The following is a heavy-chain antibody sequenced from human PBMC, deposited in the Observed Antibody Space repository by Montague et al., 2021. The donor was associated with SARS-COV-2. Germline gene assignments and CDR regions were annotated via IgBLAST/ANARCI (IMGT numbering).Heavy chain of an antibody. J-gene: IGHJ4*02. D-gene: IGHD1-7*01. CDR2: TYYRSRWYD. Sequence: CAIFGDSVSSSSVAWNWIRQSPSRGLEWLGRTYYRSRWYDDYAASVKGRITMNPDTAKNHFSLQLNSVTPEDTAVYYCARGNWEKVTGTTSDYLYYFDRWGQGTLVTVSS. CDR3: ARGNWEKVTGTTSDYLYYFDR. CDR1: GDSVSSSSVA. V-gene: IGHV6-1*01.